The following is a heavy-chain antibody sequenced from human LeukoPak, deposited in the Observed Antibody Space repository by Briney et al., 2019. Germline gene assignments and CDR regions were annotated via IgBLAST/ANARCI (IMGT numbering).Heavy chain of an antibody. Sequence: ASVKVSCKASGYTFTGYYMHWVRQAPGQGLEWMGRINPNSGGTNYAQKFQGRVTMTRDTSISTACMELSRLRSDDTAVYYCARLRRSSGWYYFDYWGQGTLVTVSS. CDR3: ARLRRSSGWYYFDY. CDR1: GYTFTGYY. D-gene: IGHD6-19*01. V-gene: IGHV1-2*06. J-gene: IGHJ4*02. CDR2: INPNSGGT.